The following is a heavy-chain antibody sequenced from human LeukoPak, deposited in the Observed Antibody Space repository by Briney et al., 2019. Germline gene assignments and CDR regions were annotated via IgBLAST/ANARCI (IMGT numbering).Heavy chain of an antibody. CDR1: GFIFSDYH. V-gene: IGHV3-7*01. J-gene: IGHJ4*02. Sequence: GGSLRLSCAASGFIFSDYHMSWVRQAPGKGLEWVANIRHDGNAKNYVPSVRGRFTISRDNAKNSLYLQMNSLTVEDTAVYYCATSHDSAGNDWGQGALVTVSS. D-gene: IGHD2-15*01. CDR3: ATSHDSAGND. CDR2: IRHDGNAK.